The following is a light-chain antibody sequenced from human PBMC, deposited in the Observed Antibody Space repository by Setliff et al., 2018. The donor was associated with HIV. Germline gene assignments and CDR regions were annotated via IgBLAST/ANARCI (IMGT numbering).Light chain of an antibody. J-gene: IGLJ1*01. CDR2: EGS. Sequence: SVLTQPASVSGSPGQSITISCTGTSGDVGRYNLVSWYQQQPGKPPKLMIYEGSKRPSGVSNRFSGSKSGNTASLTISGLQAEDEADYYCCSYAGSSTTYVFGTGTKVTVL. V-gene: IGLV2-23*01. CDR3: CSYAGSSTTYV. CDR1: SGDVGRYNL.